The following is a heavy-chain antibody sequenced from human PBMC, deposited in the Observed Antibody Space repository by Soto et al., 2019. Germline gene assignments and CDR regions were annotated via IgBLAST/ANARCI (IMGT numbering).Heavy chain of an antibody. CDR1: GFTFSTYA. J-gene: IGHJ4*02. V-gene: IGHV3-23*01. CDR2: INKNGGST. CDR3: AKRPSYDFVN. D-gene: IGHD3-3*01. Sequence: EVQLLESGGGLVQPGGSLRLSCAASGFTFSTYAMSWVRQAPGKGLEWVSSINKNGGSTFYADSVKGRFTISRDNSKDTLFLQMNSLRAEDTALYYCAKRPSYDFVNWGQGNLVTVSS.